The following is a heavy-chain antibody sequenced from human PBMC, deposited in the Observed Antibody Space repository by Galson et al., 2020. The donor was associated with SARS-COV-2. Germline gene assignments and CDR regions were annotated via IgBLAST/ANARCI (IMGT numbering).Heavy chain of an antibody. Sequence: GGSLRLSCAASGFIFGRYWMSWVRQTPGKGLEWVANINEDGSEKQYVDSVKGRFTISRDNAKNSLYLQMNSLRAGDTAVYYCASRGICSGGSCQRYFDYWCQGTLVTVSS. CDR2: INEDGSEK. J-gene: IGHJ4*02. D-gene: IGHD2-15*01. CDR3: ASRGICSGGSCQRYFDY. CDR1: GFIFGRYW. V-gene: IGHV3-7*03.